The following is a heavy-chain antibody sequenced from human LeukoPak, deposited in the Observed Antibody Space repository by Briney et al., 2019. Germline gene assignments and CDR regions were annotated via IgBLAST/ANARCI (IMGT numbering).Heavy chain of an antibody. V-gene: IGHV3-7*01. Sequence: GGSLRLSCAASGFTFGSYWMRWVRQAPGKGLEWVANIKQDGSEKYYVDSVKGRFTISRDNAKNSLYLQMNSLRAEDTAVYYCAKDSGGYWGQGTLVTVSS. CDR3: AKDSGGY. D-gene: IGHD3-10*01. CDR2: IKQDGSEK. J-gene: IGHJ4*02. CDR1: GFTFGSYW.